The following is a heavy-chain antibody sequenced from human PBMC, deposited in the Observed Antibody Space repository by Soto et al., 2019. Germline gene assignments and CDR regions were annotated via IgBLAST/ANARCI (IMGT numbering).Heavy chain of an antibody. D-gene: IGHD1-1*01. V-gene: IGHV4-34*01. J-gene: IGHJ4*02. Sequence: QVQLQQWGAGLLKPSETLSLTCAVYGGSFGGYYWTWIRQPPGTGLEWIGEINHSGSTNYNPSLKSRVTISVDTSKIQFSLRLTSVTAADTAVYYCARDKITGLFDYWGQGTLVTVSS. CDR3: ARDKITGLFDY. CDR1: GGSFGGYY. CDR2: INHSGST.